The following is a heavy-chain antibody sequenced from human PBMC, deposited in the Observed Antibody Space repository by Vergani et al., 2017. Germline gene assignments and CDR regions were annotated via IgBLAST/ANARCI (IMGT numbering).Heavy chain of an antibody. CDR1: GDSVSSNSAA. D-gene: IGHD2-15*01. J-gene: IGHJ5*02. CDR3: TRHWAVVAANNWFDP. CDR2: TYYRSKWYN. V-gene: IGHV6-1*01. Sequence: QVQLQQSGPGLVKPSQTLLLTCAISGDSVSSNSAAWNWIRQSPSRGLEWLGRTYYRSKWYNDYAVSVKSRITINPDTSKSQFSLKLSSVTAADTAVYYCTRHWAVVAANNWFDPWGQGTLVTVSS.